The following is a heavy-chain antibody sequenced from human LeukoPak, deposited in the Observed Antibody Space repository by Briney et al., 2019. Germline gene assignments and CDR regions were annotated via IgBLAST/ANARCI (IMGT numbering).Heavy chain of an antibody. CDR2: IYTSGST. V-gene: IGHV4-61*02. CDR1: GYSISSGYY. D-gene: IGHD1-26*01. CDR3: ARRSSAGAFDY. J-gene: IGHJ4*02. Sequence: SETLSLTCAVSGYSISSGYYWSWIRQPAGKGLEWLGRIYTSGSTNYNPSLKSRVTMSVDTSKNQFSLKLSYVTAADTAVYYCARRSSAGAFDYWGQGTLVTVSS.